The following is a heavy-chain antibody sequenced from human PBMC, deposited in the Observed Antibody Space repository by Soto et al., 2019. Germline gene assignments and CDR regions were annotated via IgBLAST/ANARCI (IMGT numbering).Heavy chain of an antibody. Sequence: GGSLRLSCAASGFTFSSYAMSWVRQAPGKGLEWVSAISGSGGSTYYADSVKGRFTISRDNSKNTLYLQMNSLRAEDTAVYYCARRSELLMGFDAFDSWGQGTMVTVSS. D-gene: IGHD1-26*01. CDR2: ISGSGGST. CDR3: ARRSELLMGFDAFDS. V-gene: IGHV3-23*01. J-gene: IGHJ3*02. CDR1: GFTFSSYA.